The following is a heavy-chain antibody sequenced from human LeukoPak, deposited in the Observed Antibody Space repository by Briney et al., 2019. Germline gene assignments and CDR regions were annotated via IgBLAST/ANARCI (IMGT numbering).Heavy chain of an antibody. CDR2: ISSSSSYT. J-gene: IGHJ4*02. D-gene: IGHD3-3*01. V-gene: IGHV3-21*01. CDR3: ARDFRFLEDY. CDR1: GFTFSSYS. Sequence: GGSLRLSCAASGFTFSSYSMNWVRQAPGKGLEWVSSISSSSSYTYYADSVKGRFTISRDNAKNSLYLQMNSLRAEDTAVYYCARDFRFLEDYWGQGTLVTVSS.